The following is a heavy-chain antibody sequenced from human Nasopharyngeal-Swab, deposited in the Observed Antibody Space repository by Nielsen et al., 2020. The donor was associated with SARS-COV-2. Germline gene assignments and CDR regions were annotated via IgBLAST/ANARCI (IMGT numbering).Heavy chain of an antibody. Sequence: PGKGLEWIGYIYYSESTNYNPSLKSRVTISVDTSKNQFSLKLSSVTAADTAVYYCARGPEYYDFWSGYYSRFDPWGQGTLVTVSS. D-gene: IGHD3-3*01. CDR2: IYYSEST. V-gene: IGHV4-59*13. J-gene: IGHJ5*02. CDR3: ARGPEYYDFWSGYYSRFDP.